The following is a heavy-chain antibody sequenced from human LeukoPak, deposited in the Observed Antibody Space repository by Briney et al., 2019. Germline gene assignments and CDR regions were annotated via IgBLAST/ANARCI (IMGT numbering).Heavy chain of an antibody. V-gene: IGHV3-21*01. D-gene: IGHD3-10*01. CDR2: ISSSSKYI. CDR1: EFTFSSYN. CDR3: ARGVRAQHGYGSESYRYYFDY. J-gene: IGHJ4*02. Sequence: GGSLRLSCAASEFTFSSYNMNWVRQAPGKGLEWVSSISSSSKYIYYADSVKGRFTISRDNAKNSLYLQMNSLRAEDTAVYYCARGVRAQHGYGSESYRYYFDYWGQGTLVTVSS.